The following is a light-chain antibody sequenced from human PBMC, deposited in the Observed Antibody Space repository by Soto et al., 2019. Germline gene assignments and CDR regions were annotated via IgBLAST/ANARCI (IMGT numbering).Light chain of an antibody. J-gene: IGKJ1*01. CDR1: RNISHY. CDR2: GAS. V-gene: IGKV1-39*01. CDR3: QQSYNTPL. Sequence: DLQMTQSPSSLSASVGDRVTITCRASRNISHYLHWYQQKPGKAPMLLIYGASTLQSGVPSRFSGRGSGTDFTLTITSLQPEDFATYYCQQSYNTPLFGQGTKVDFK.